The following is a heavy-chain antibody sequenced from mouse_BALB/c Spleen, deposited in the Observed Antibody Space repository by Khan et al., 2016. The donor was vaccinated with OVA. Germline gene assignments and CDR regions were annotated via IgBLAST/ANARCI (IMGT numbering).Heavy chain of an antibody. V-gene: IGHV5-6*01. J-gene: IGHJ3*01. CDR3: ARLACYDDSGGFAY. D-gene: IGHD2-12*01. CDR1: GFTFSTYG. CDR2: VSTGGHYT. Sequence: EVELVESGGDVVKPGGSLKLSCAASGFTFSTYGMSWVRQTPDKRLEWVATVSTGGHYTYYPDTVKGRFTIYRDNAKNTPYLQMNSLKSEDTAMFYCARLACYDDSGGFAYWGQGTLVTVSA.